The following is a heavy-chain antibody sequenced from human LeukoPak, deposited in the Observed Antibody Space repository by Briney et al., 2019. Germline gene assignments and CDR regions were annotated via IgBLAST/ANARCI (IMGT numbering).Heavy chain of an antibody. Sequence: PGGSLRLSCAASGSYWMHWVRQAPGKGLVWVSHINSDGSWTSYADSVKGRITISKDNAKNTVYLQMNNLRAEDTAVYYCVSFYETYWGRGTLVTVSS. CDR2: INSDGSWT. CDR3: VSFYETY. D-gene: IGHD2/OR15-2a*01. CDR1: GSYW. V-gene: IGHV3-74*01. J-gene: IGHJ4*02.